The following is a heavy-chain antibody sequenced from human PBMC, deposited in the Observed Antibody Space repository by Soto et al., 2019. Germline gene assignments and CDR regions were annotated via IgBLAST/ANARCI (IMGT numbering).Heavy chain of an antibody. D-gene: IGHD1-26*01. Sequence: GGSLRLSCAASGFTFSSYEMNWVRQAPGKGLEWVSYISSSGSTIHYADSVKGRFTISRDNAKNSLYLQMNSLRAEDTAVYYCARKGGAHKFSSLAAFYYYGMDVWGQGTTVTVSS. V-gene: IGHV3-48*03. CDR3: ARKGGAHKFSSLAAFYYYGMDV. CDR1: GFTFSSYE. CDR2: ISSSGSTI. J-gene: IGHJ6*02.